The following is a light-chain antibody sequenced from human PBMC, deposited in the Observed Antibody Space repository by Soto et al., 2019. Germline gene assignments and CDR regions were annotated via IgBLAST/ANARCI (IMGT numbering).Light chain of an antibody. Sequence: QSVLTQPASVSGSPGQSITISCTGTSSDVGGHNYVSWFQQHPGKAPKLLIYKVSNRPSGVSNRFSGSKSGNTASLSISGLHAEDEADYYCSSYRSGNTYVFGTGTKLTVL. V-gene: IGLV2-14*01. CDR1: SSDVGGHNY. J-gene: IGLJ1*01. CDR2: KVS. CDR3: SSYRSGNTYV.